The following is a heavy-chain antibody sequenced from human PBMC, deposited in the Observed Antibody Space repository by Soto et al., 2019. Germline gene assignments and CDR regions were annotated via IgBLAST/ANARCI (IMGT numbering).Heavy chain of an antibody. CDR3: ASTYDFWSGYYNTLGYYYYMDV. J-gene: IGHJ6*03. D-gene: IGHD3-3*01. CDR1: GGSISPYY. CDR2: VYYSGNT. V-gene: IGHV4-59*08. Sequence: SETLSLTCTVSGGSISPYYWSWIRQPPGKGLEWIGYVYYSGNTNYNPSLESRVTISVDTSKNQFSLKLSSVTAADTAVYYCASTYDFWSGYYNTLGYYYYMDVWGKGTTVTVSS.